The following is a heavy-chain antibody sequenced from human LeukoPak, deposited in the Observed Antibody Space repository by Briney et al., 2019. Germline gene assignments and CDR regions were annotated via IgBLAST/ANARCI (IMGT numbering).Heavy chain of an antibody. V-gene: IGHV4-39*01. D-gene: IGHD5-24*01. CDR2: IYYSGST. CDR3: ARGRRDGYTLYYMDV. CDR1: GGSITSSSYY. Sequence: SETLSLTCTVSGGSITSSSYYWGWIRQPPGKGLQWIGSIYYSGSTHYTPSLKSRVTISIDTSKNQFSLKLNSVTAADTAVYYCARGRRDGYTLYYMDVWGKGTTVTVSS. J-gene: IGHJ6*03.